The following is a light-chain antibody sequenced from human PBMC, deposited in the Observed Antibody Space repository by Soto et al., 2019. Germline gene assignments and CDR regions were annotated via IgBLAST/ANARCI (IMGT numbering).Light chain of an antibody. CDR3: QQYGSSPFT. CDR1: QSVSSNY. V-gene: IGKV3-20*01. J-gene: IGKJ3*01. CDR2: AAS. Sequence: EIVLTQSPGTLSLSPGERATLSCRASQSVSSNYLSWHQQQPRQPRSLLIYAASSRATGLPEWFSGSGSGEDSTITISRLEHEYFALYYCQQYGSSPFTFGQGTKVDIK.